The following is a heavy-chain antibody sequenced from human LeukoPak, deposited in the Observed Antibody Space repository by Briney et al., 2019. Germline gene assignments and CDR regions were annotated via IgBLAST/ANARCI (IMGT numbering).Heavy chain of an antibody. V-gene: IGHV1-69*13. Sequence: ASVKVSCKASGGTFSSYAISWVRQAPGQGLEWMGGIIPIFGTANYAQKFQGRVTITADESTSTAYMELSSLRSEDTAVYYCAREPAQDGHNYFDFWGQGTLVTVSS. CDR2: IIPIFGTA. J-gene: IGHJ4*02. CDR1: GGTFSSYA. D-gene: IGHD5-24*01. CDR3: AREPAQDGHNYFDF.